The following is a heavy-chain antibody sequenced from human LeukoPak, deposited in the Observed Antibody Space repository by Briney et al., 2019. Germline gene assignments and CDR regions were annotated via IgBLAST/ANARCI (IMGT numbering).Heavy chain of an antibody. J-gene: IGHJ4*02. V-gene: IGHV1-46*01. CDR1: GYTFTSYY. D-gene: IGHD3-10*01. Sequence: ASVKVSCKASGYTFTSYYMHWVRQAPGQGLEWMGVINPSGGSTVYAQNFQGRVTMTRDTSTSTVYMELSSLRSEDTAVYYCAGENMIRGVKHFDYWGQGTLVTVSS. CDR2: INPSGGST. CDR3: AGENMIRGVKHFDY.